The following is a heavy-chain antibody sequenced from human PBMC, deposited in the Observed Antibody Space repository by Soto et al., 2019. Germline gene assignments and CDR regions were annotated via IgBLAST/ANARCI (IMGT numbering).Heavy chain of an antibody. V-gene: IGHV1-8*01. CDR1: GYTFTSYD. J-gene: IGHJ6*03. D-gene: IGHD3-3*01. Sequence: ASVNVSCKASGYTFTSYDINWVRQATGQGLEWMGWMNPNSGNTGYAQKFQGRVTMARNTSISTAYMELSSLRSEDTAVYYCARGSRTALEWLLPDYYYYYMDVWGKGTTVTVS. CDR2: MNPNSGNT. CDR3: ARGSRTALEWLLPDYYYYYMDV.